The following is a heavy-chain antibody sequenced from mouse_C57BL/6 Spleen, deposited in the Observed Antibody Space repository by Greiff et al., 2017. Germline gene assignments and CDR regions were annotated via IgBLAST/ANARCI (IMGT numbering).Heavy chain of an antibody. CDR1: GYTFTSYW. Sequence: QVQLQLPGAELVKPGASVKLSCKASGYTFTSYWMHWVKQRPGQGLEWIGMIHPNSGSTNYNEKFKSKATLTVDKSSSTAYMQLSSLTSEDSAVYYCARGGDYGSSYSWFAYWGQGTLVTVSA. D-gene: IGHD1-1*01. J-gene: IGHJ3*01. V-gene: IGHV1-64*01. CDR2: IHPNSGST. CDR3: ARGGDYGSSYSWFAY.